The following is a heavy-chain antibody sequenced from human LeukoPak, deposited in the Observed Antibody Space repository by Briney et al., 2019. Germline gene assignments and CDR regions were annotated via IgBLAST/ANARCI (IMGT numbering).Heavy chain of an antibody. V-gene: IGHV1-18*01. Sequence: ASVKVSCKASGYTFTSYGISWVRQAPGQGREWMGWSSAYNGNRNYAQKLQGRVTMTTDTSTSTAYMELRSLRSDDTAVYYCARAFHLKYSGSYYHYYGMDVWGQGTTVTVSS. CDR2: SSAYNGNR. CDR1: GYTFTSYG. J-gene: IGHJ6*02. CDR3: ARAFHLKYSGSYYHYYGMDV. D-gene: IGHD1-26*01.